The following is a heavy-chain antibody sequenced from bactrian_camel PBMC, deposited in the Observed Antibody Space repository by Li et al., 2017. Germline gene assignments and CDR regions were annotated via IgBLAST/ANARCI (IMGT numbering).Heavy chain of an antibody. J-gene: IGHJ6*01. CDR2: IHTSTGNT. D-gene: IGHD7*01. CDR1: GYTYRRVC. V-gene: IGHV3S1*01. Sequence: VQLVESGGGSAQSGGSLRLSCVGTGYTYRRVCMGWFRQAPGKEREGDAAIHTSTGNTYYADSVKGRFTISQDNAKNTVYLQMDSLNPEDSAMYYCASSPRPTCHRRAPPDFADWGQGTQVTVS. CDR3: ASSPRPTCHRRAPPDFAD.